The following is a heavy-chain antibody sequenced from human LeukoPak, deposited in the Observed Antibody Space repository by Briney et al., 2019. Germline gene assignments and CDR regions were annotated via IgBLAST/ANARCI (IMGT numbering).Heavy chain of an antibody. Sequence: SETLSLTCAVYGGSFSGYYWSWIRQPPGKGLEWIGEINHSGSTNYNPSLKSRVTISVDTSKNQFSLKLSSVTAADTAVYYCARASRWGYCSSTSCYAPTGPFDYWGQGTLVTVSS. CDR2: INHSGST. CDR3: ARASRWGYCSSTSCYAPTGPFDY. J-gene: IGHJ4*02. CDR1: GGSFSGYY. D-gene: IGHD2-2*01. V-gene: IGHV4-34*01.